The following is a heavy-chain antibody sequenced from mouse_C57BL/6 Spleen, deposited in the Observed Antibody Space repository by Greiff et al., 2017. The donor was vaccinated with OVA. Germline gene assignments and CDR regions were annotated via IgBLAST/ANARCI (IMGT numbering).Heavy chain of an antibody. CDR1: GYSITSGYY. J-gene: IGHJ2*01. D-gene: IGHD4-1*01. Sequence: EVQLVESGPGLVKPSQSLSLTCSVTGYSITSGYYWNWIRQFPGNKLEWMGYISYDGSNNYNPSLKNRISITRDTSKNRFFLKLNSVTTEDTATYYCARGGNWEAFDYWGQGTTLTVSS. CDR2: ISYDGSN. V-gene: IGHV3-6*01. CDR3: ARGGNWEAFDY.